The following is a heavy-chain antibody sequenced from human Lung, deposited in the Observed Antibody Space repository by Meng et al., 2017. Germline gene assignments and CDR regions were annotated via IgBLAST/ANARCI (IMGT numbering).Heavy chain of an antibody. CDR2: INHSGST. CDR1: GWSLSDSY. CDR3: ARGPTTMAHDFDY. D-gene: IGHD4-11*01. V-gene: IGHV4-34*01. J-gene: IGHJ4*02. Sequence: QGQLKAWSAGLLQPSETLSLTSVVSGWSLSDSYWRWIRQPPGKGLEWIGEINHSGSTNYNPSIESRATISVDTSQNNLSLKLSSVTAADSAVYYCARGPTTMAHDFDYWGQGTLVTVSS.